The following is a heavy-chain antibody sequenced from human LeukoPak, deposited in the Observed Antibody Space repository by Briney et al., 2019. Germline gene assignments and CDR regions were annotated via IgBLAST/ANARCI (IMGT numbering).Heavy chain of an antibody. D-gene: IGHD6-13*01. Sequence: PGGSLRLSCAASGFTFSSYWMSWVRQAPGKGLEWVANIKQDGSEKYYVDSVKGRFTISRDNAKNSLYLQMNSLRAEDTAVYYCARDRGVSAAGTPREFDYWGQGTLVTVSS. J-gene: IGHJ4*02. CDR1: GFTFSSYW. CDR2: IKQDGSEK. V-gene: IGHV3-7*01. CDR3: ARDRGVSAAGTPREFDY.